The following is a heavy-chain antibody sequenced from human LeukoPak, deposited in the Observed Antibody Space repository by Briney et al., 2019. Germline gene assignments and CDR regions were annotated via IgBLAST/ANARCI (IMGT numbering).Heavy chain of an antibody. CDR2: IRYDGSNK. CDR3: AKERDTAMVTIDY. D-gene: IGHD5-18*01. CDR1: GFTSSSYG. Sequence: GGSLRLSCAASGFTSSSYGMHWVCQAPGKGLEWVAFIRYDGSNKYYADSVKGRFTISRDNSKNTLYLQMNSLRAEDTAVYYCAKERDTAMVTIDYWGQGTLVTVSS. J-gene: IGHJ4*02. V-gene: IGHV3-30*02.